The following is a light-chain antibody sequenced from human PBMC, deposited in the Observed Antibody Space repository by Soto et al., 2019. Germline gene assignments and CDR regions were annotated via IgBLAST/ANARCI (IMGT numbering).Light chain of an antibody. CDR3: SSYAGSNKSV. CDR1: SSDVGGYNY. V-gene: IGLV2-8*01. Sequence: QSALTQTPSASVSPGQSVTISCTGTSSDVGGYNYVSWYQQHPGKAPKLMIYEVSKRPSGGPDRFSGSKSGNTASLTFSGLQPEDEAYYYCSSYAGSNKSVFGTWPKLTVL. J-gene: IGLJ1*01. CDR2: EVS.